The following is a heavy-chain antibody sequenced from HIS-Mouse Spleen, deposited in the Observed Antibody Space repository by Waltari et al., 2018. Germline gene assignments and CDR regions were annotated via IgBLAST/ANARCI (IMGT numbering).Heavy chain of an antibody. D-gene: IGHD3-3*01. CDR3: ASVRITIFGVVIIFDY. J-gene: IGHJ4*02. CDR1: GCSISSSSYY. CDR2: IYYGGST. Sequence: QLQLQESGPGLVKPSETLSLTCTVSGCSISSSSYYWGWIRQPPGKGLEWIGSIYYGGSTYDNPSLKSRVTISVDTSKNQCSLKLSSVTAADTAVYYCASVRITIFGVVIIFDYWGQGTLVTVSS. V-gene: IGHV4-39*01.